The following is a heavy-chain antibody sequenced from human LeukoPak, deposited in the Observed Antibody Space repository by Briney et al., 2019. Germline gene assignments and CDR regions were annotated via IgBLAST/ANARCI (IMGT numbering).Heavy chain of an antibody. CDR2: INHSGNT. D-gene: IGHD3-22*01. V-gene: IGHV4-38-2*02. CDR1: GYSISSGYY. Sequence: SETLSLTCTVSGYSISSGYYWGWLRQPPGRGLEWIGSINHSGNTYYNPSLKTRVTVSADTSKNQFTLKLSSVTAADTALYDCARAVVVLRQVDYWGQGPLVTVSS. J-gene: IGHJ4*02. CDR3: ARAVVVLRQVDY.